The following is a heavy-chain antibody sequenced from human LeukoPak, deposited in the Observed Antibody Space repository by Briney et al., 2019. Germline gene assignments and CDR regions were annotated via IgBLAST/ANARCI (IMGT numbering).Heavy chain of an antibody. CDR2: IIPIFGTA. V-gene: IGHV1-69*13. J-gene: IGHJ4*02. D-gene: IGHD3-3*01. CDR1: GGTFSSYA. CDR3: ARDYSTSITIFGVVIPGYFDY. Sequence: ASVKVSCKASGGTFSSYAISWVRQAPGQRLEWMGGIIPIFGTANYAQKFQGRVTITADESTSTAYMELSSLRSEDTAVYYCARDYSTSITIFGVVIPGYFDYWGQGTLVTVSS.